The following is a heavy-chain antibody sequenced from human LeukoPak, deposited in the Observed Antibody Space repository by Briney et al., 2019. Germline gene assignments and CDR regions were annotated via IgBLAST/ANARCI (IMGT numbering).Heavy chain of an antibody. D-gene: IGHD2-2*01. Sequence: SETLSLTCTVSGGSISSSSYYWGWIRQPPGKGLEWIGSIYYSGSTYYNPSLKSRVTISVDTSKNQFSLRLTFVTAADTAVYYCARRYCSGADCYGGDSYYYMDVWGKGTTVTISS. V-gene: IGHV4-39*01. CDR2: IYYSGST. J-gene: IGHJ6*03. CDR3: ARRYCSGADCYGGDSYYYMDV. CDR1: GGSISSSSYY.